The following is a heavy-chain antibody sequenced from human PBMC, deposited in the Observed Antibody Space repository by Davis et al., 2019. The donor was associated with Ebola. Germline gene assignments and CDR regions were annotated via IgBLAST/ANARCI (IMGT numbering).Heavy chain of an antibody. Sequence: AASVKVSCKASGYTFASYHVSWVRQAPGQGLEWMGWVSPNNDNRKYAQKFQGRVTMTTDTSTSTAYMELRSLRSDDTAVYYCARDVFQWELLQNYYGMDVWGKGTTVTVSS. D-gene: IGHD1-26*01. CDR1: GYTFASYH. J-gene: IGHJ6*04. CDR2: VSPNNDNR. V-gene: IGHV1-18*01. CDR3: ARDVFQWELLQNYYGMDV.